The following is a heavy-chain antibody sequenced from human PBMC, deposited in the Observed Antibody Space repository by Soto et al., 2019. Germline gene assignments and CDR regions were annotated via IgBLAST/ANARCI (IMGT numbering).Heavy chain of an antibody. J-gene: IGHJ5*02. CDR3: AGGTTVTAFDP. V-gene: IGHV1-69*02. D-gene: IGHD4-17*01. CDR2: IIPILGIA. CDR1: GGTFSSYT. Sequence: QVQLVQSGAEVKKPGSSVKVSCKASGGTFSSYTISWVRQAPGQGLEWMGRIIPILGIANYAQKFQGRVTITADKSTSTAYMALSSLRSEDTAVYYCAGGTTVTAFDPWGQGTLVTVSS.